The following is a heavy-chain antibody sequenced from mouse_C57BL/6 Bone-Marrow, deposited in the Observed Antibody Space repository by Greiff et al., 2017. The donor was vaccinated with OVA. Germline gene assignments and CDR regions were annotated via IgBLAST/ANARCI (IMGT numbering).Heavy chain of an antibody. CDR3: ARGLYAMDY. V-gene: IGHV1-69*01. CDR1: GYTFTSYW. Sequence: QVQLQQPGAELVMPGASVKLSCKASGYTFTSYWMHWVKQRPGQGLEWIGEIDPSDSYTNYNQKFKDKSTLTVDKSSSTAYMQLSSLTSEDSAVYYCARGLYAMDYWGQGTSVTVSS. J-gene: IGHJ4*01. CDR2: IDPSDSYT.